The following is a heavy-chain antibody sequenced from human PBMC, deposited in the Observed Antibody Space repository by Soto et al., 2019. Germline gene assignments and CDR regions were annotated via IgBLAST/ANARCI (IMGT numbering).Heavy chain of an antibody. D-gene: IGHD4-17*01. Sequence: QVQLVQSGAEVKKPGSSVKVSYKASGGTFSSYAISWVRQAPGQGLEWMGGIIPIFGTANYAQKFQGRVTITADKSTSTAYMELSSLRSEDTAVYYCARQSLGDYSDTGGMDVWGQGTTVTVSS. V-gene: IGHV1-69*06. CDR2: IIPIFGTA. CDR3: ARQSLGDYSDTGGMDV. CDR1: GGTFSSYA. J-gene: IGHJ6*02.